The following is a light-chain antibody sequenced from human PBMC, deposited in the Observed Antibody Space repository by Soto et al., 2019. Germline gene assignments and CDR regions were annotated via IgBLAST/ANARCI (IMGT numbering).Light chain of an antibody. CDR3: QSYDATNQV. Sequence: NFMLTQPHSVSASPGKTVIISCTRSSGSIASNYVQWYQQRPGSSPTTVIYEDNQRPSGVPDRFSGSIDSSSNSASLTISGLETEDEAAYFCQSYDATNQVFGGGTKLTVL. V-gene: IGLV6-57*01. CDR1: SGSIASNY. J-gene: IGLJ3*02. CDR2: EDN.